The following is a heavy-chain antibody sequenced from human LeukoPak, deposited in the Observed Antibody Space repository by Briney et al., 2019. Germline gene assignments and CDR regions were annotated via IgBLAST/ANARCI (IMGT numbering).Heavy chain of an antibody. D-gene: IGHD3-10*01. CDR2: INPSVGTT. J-gene: IGHJ4*02. V-gene: IGHV1-46*01. CDR1: GYTFTNYY. CDR3: ARSVFPYYSGSGSPYNVDVRQNSYFDF. Sequence: ASVKVSCKASGYTFTNYYIHWVRQAPGQGLAWMGTINPSVGTTRSAQGRVSPTRDTSTSTVYMELSTLRSEDTAVYYCARSVFPYYSGSGSPYNVDVRQNSYFDFWGQGTLVTVSS.